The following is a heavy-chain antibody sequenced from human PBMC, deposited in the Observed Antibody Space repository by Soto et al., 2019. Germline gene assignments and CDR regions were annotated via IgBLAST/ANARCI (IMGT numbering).Heavy chain of an antibody. CDR1: GFSLSTSGVG. V-gene: IGHV2-5*02. CDR3: AHSRYEYSSSIYYYMDV. J-gene: IGHJ6*03. CDR2: IYWDDDK. D-gene: IGHD6-6*01. Sequence: QITLKESGPTLVKPTQTLTLTCTFSGFSLSTSGVGVGWIRQPPGKALEWLALIYWDDDKRYSPSLKSRLTITKDTSKIQVVLTMTNMDPVDTATYYCAHSRYEYSSSIYYYMDVWGKGTTVTVSS.